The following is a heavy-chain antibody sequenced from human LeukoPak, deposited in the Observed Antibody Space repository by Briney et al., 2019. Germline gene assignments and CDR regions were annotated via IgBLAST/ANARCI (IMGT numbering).Heavy chain of an antibody. CDR2: ISSSGSTI. CDR1: GFTFSDYY. V-gene: IGHV3-11*04. J-gene: IGHJ5*02. CDR3: ARDIGYCSSTSCYTDWFDP. Sequence: GGSLRLSCAASGFTFSDYYMSWSRQAPGTGLEWVSYISSSGSTIYYADSVKGRFTISRDNAKNSLYLQMNSLRAEDTAVYYCARDIGYCSSTSCYTDWFDPWGQGTLVTVSS. D-gene: IGHD2-2*02.